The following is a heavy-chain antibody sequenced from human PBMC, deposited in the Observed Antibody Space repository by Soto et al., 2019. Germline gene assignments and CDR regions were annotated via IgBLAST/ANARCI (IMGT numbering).Heavy chain of an antibody. CDR2: ISSSSSTI. D-gene: IGHD3-16*02. CDR3: GVNPFYGMDV. Sequence: PGGSLRLSSADSGFTFSSYSMNWVRQALGKELKWVSYISSSSSTIYYADCVKGRFTISRKNAKNSLYLQINSLRNDDTSVYYCGVNPFYGMDVWGQCTSVTVSS. V-gene: IGHV3-48*02. J-gene: IGHJ6*02. CDR1: GFTFSSYS.